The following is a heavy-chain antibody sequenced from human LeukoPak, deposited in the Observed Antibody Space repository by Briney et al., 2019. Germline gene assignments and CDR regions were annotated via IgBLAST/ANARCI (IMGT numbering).Heavy chain of an antibody. V-gene: IGHV3-20*04. CDR3: ARDRVLSYYAGWDY. D-gene: IGHD3-10*01. J-gene: IGHJ4*02. CDR2: INWNGGST. CDR1: GFTFDDYG. Sequence: GGSLRLSCAASGFTFDDYGMSWVRQAPGKGLEWVSGINWNGGSTGYADSVKGRFTISRDNAKNSLYLQMNSLRAEDTALYYCARDRVLSYYAGWDYWGQGTLVTVSS.